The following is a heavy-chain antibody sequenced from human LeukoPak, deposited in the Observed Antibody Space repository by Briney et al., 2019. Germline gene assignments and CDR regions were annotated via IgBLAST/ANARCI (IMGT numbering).Heavy chain of an antibody. V-gene: IGHV4-39*01. J-gene: IGHJ4*02. CDR1: GGSISSSSYY. CDR3: ARDSGHFDY. CDR2: IYYSGST. D-gene: IGHD3-10*01. Sequence: SETLSLTCTVSGGSISSSSYYWGWIRQPPGKGLEWIGSIYYSGSTYYNPSLKSRVTISVDTSKNQFSLKLSSVTAADTAVYCCARDSGHFDYWGQGTLVTVSS.